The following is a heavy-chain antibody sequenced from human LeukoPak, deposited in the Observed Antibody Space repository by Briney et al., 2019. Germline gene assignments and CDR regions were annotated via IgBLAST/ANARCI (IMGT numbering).Heavy chain of an antibody. CDR3: ARVILQYYFDY. D-gene: IGHD2-21*01. Sequence: PSETLSLTCAVYGGSFSGYYWSWIRQPPGKGLEWIGEINHSGSTNYNPSLKSRATISVDTSKNQFSLKLSSVTAADTAVYYCARVILQYYFDYWGQGTLVTVSS. CDR2: INHSGST. J-gene: IGHJ4*02. CDR1: GGSFSGYY. V-gene: IGHV4-34*01.